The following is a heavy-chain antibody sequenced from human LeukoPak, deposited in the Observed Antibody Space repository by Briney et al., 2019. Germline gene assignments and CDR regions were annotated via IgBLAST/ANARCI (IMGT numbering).Heavy chain of an antibody. J-gene: IGHJ4*02. CDR3: ARESITSGWYLY. D-gene: IGHD6-19*01. CDR1: GFTVSDSY. CDR2: IYKEGNT. V-gene: IGHV3-53*01. Sequence: PGGSLRLSCAASGFTVSDSYMSWVRQAPGKGLEWVSTIYKEGNTYHADSVKGRFTMSRDNSKNTLYLQMNSLRVEDTAIYYCARESITSGWYLYWGQGTLVTVSP.